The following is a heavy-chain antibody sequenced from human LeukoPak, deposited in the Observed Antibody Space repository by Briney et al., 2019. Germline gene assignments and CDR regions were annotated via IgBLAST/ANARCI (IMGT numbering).Heavy chain of an antibody. V-gene: IGHV4-59*08. CDR3: ARAYSSSWYMNWFDP. Sequence: SETLSLTCTVSGDSISSYFWSWIRQPPGKGLEWIGYIYYSGNTNYNPSLKSRVTISVDTSNNQFSLKLSSVTAADTAVYYCARAYSSSWYMNWFDPWGQGTLVTVSS. D-gene: IGHD6-13*01. CDR1: GDSISSYF. J-gene: IGHJ5*02. CDR2: IYYSGNT.